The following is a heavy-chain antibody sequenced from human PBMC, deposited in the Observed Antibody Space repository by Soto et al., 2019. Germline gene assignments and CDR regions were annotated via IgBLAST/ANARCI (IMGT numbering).Heavy chain of an antibody. CDR2: ISWDSGSI. D-gene: IGHD3-10*01. CDR1: GFTFDDYA. Sequence: EVQLVESGGGLVQPGRSLRLSCAASGFTFDDYAMHWVRQAPGKGLEWVSGISWDSGSIGYADSVKGRFTISRDNATNSLYRQMYSLRAEDTALYYCAKDISLQTVLLWFGPPLPTGMDVWCQGTTVTVSS. CDR3: AKDISLQTVLLWFGPPLPTGMDV. V-gene: IGHV3-9*01. J-gene: IGHJ6*02.